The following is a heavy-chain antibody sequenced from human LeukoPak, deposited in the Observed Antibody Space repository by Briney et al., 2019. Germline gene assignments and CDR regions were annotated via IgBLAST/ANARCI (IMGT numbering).Heavy chain of an antibody. CDR1: GFTFSSYA. CDR2: ISYDGSNK. D-gene: IGHD6-13*01. J-gene: IGHJ4*02. Sequence: GGSLRLSCAASGFTFSSYAMHWVRQAPGKGLEWVAVISYDGSNKYYADSVKGRFTISRDDSKNTLYLQMNSLRAEDTAVYYCARDQQQLVRLLFDYWGQGTLVTVSS. CDR3: ARDQQQLVRLLFDY. V-gene: IGHV3-30-3*01.